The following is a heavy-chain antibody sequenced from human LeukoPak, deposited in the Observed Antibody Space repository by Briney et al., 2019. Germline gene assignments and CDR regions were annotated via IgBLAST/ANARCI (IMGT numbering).Heavy chain of an antibody. CDR1: GGSISSYY. V-gene: IGHV4-59*01. J-gene: IGHJ5*02. CDR2: IYYSGST. D-gene: IGHD6-25*01. Sequence: PSETLSLTCTVSGGSISSYYWSWIRQPPGKGLEWIGFIYYSGSTNYNPSLKSRVTISVDTSKNQFSLKLSSVTAADTAVYYCARGYSSANWFDPWGQGTLVTVSP. CDR3: ARGYSSANWFDP.